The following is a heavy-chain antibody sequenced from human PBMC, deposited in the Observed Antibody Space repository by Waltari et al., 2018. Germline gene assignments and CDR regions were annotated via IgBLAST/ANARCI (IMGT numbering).Heavy chain of an antibody. D-gene: IGHD2-2*01. Sequence: EVQLVESGGGLVKPGGSLRLSCAASGFTFSSYSMNWVRQAPGKGLGWVSAIRSSSSYIYYADSVKGRFTISRDNAKNSLYLQMNSLRAEDTAVYYCAKGCSSGGALDYWGQGTLVTVSS. CDR3: AKGCSSGGALDY. V-gene: IGHV3-21*01. CDR1: GFTFSSYS. CDR2: IRSSSSYI. J-gene: IGHJ4*02.